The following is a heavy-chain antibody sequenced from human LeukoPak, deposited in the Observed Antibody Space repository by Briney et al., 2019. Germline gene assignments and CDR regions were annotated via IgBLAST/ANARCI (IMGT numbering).Heavy chain of an antibody. J-gene: IGHJ6*02. D-gene: IGHD6-19*01. V-gene: IGHV3-21*01. CDR1: GFTFSDYS. Sequence: GGSLRLSCAASGFTFSDYSMNWVRQAPGKGLGWVSSISSSSNYIYYADSVKGRFTIPRHNAKNSLYLQMNGLRAEDTAVYYCARDPSSGSFGDYYGMDVWGQGTTVTVSS. CDR2: ISSSSNYI. CDR3: ARDPSSGSFGDYYGMDV.